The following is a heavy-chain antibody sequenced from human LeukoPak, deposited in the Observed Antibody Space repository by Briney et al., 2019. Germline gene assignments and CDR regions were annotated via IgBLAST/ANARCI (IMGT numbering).Heavy chain of an antibody. Sequence: SVKVSCKASGYTFTSYGISWVRQAPGQGVEWMGWISACNGKTKYAQKLQGRGTMTTDTSTSTAYMELRSLRPDGTAVYYCARYDFWSGLPPCYMDVWGKGTTVTVSS. CDR3: ARYDFWSGLPPCYMDV. J-gene: IGHJ6*03. V-gene: IGHV1-18*01. D-gene: IGHD3-3*01. CDR1: GYTFTSYG. CDR2: ISACNGKT.